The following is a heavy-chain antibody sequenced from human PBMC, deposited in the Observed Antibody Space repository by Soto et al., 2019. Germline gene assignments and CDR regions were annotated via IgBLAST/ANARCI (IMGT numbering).Heavy chain of an antibody. CDR1: GGSISSSSYY. Sequence: PSETLSLTCTVSGGSISSSSYYWGWIRQPPGKGLEWIGSIYYSGSTYYNPSLKSRVTISVDTSKNQFSLKLSSVTAADTAVYYCARGAYYDRSPFDIWGQGTMVTVSS. CDR2: IYYSGST. D-gene: IGHD3-22*01. J-gene: IGHJ3*02. V-gene: IGHV4-39*07. CDR3: ARGAYYDRSPFDI.